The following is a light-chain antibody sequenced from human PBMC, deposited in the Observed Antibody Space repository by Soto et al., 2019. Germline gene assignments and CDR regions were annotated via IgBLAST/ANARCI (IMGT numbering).Light chain of an antibody. CDR1: SSNIGGNS. CDR2: TNN. V-gene: IGLV1-44*01. Sequence: QSVLTQPPSASGTPGQRVTISCSGSSSNIGGNSVSWCQQLPGTAPKLLIHTNNQRPSGVPDRFSGSKSGTSASLAITGLQPEDEADYYCAVWDDSLHGLVFGTGTKVTVL. J-gene: IGLJ1*01. CDR3: AVWDDSLHGLV.